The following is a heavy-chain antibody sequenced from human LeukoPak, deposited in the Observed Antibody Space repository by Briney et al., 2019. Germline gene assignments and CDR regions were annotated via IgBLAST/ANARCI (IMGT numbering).Heavy chain of an antibody. V-gene: IGHV3-33*01. D-gene: IGHD6-19*01. CDR1: GFTFSSYG. CDR3: ARDIAVAVLEIDI. J-gene: IGHJ3*02. Sequence: PGGSLRLSCVASGFTFSSYGMHWVRQAPGKGLEWVAVIWYDGSNEYYADSVKGRFTISRDNSKNTLYLQMNSLRAEDTAVYYCARDIAVAVLEIDIWGQGTMVTVSS. CDR2: IWYDGSNE.